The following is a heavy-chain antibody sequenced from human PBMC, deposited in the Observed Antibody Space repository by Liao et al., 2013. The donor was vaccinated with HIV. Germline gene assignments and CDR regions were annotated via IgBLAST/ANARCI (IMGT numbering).Heavy chain of an antibody. CDR2: IHTSGSI. CDR3: ARCRGYADAFDI. V-gene: IGHV4-4*07. J-gene: IGHJ3*02. CDR1: GASINSYF. Sequence: QVQLQESGPGRVKPSETLSLSCSVSGASINSYFWSWIRQSAGKGMEWIGRIHTSGSINYNPSLKSRVTISVDTSKNQFSLKLTSVTAADTAVYYCARCRGYADAFDIWGPGTMVTVSS. D-gene: IGHD5-12*01.